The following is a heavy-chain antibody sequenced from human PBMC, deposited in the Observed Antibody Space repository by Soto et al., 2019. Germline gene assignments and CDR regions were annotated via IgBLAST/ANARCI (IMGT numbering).Heavy chain of an antibody. V-gene: IGHV4-34*02. CDR2: INHSGRT. CDR1: GGSFNSFY. CDR3: AREYSSSDYFHY. Sequence: QVQLQQWGAGLLKPSGTLSLTCAVYGGSFNSFYWSWIRQAPGKGLEWIGEINHSGRTNYNPSLKSLVTILVDPSKTQFSLNLTSVTAAGTAVYYGAREYSSSDYFHYWGQGTLVTVSS. D-gene: IGHD6-6*01. J-gene: IGHJ4*02.